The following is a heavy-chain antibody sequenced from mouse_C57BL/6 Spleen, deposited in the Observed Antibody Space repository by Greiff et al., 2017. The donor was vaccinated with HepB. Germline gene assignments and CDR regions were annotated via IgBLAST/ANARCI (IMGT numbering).Heavy chain of an antibody. J-gene: IGHJ2*01. CDR1: GYTFTSYW. CDR3: AGDPEVFDY. Sequence: QVQLQQSGAELVRPGTSVKLSCKASGYTFTSYWMHWVKQRPGQGLEWIGVIDPSDSYTNYNQKFKGKATLTVDTSSSTAYMQLSSLTSEDSAVYYCAGDPEVFDYWGQGTTLTVSS. CDR2: IDPSDSYT. V-gene: IGHV1-59*01.